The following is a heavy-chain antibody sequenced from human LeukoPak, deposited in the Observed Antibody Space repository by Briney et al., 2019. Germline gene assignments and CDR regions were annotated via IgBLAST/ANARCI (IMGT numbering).Heavy chain of an antibody. CDR2: FDPEDGET. CDR1: GYTLTELS. Sequence: GASVKVSCKVSGYTLTELSMHWVRQAPGKGPEWMGGFDPEDGETIYVQKFQGRVTMTEDTSTDTAYMELSSLRSEDTAVYYCATTYYYGSGTFDYWGQGTLVTVSS. V-gene: IGHV1-24*01. J-gene: IGHJ4*02. D-gene: IGHD3-10*01. CDR3: ATTYYYGSGTFDY.